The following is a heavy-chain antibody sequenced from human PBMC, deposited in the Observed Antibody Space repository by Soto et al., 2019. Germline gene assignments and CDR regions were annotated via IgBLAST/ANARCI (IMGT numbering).Heavy chain of an antibody. Sequence: EVQLLESGGGLVQPGGSLRLSCAASGFTFSSYAMSWVRQAPWKGLEWVSAISGSGGSTYYADSVKGRFTISRDNSKNALYLQMNSLRAEDTAVYYCAKDVGPDDSSGPFDYWGQGTLVTVSS. CDR2: ISGSGGST. D-gene: IGHD3-22*01. CDR1: GFTFSSYA. CDR3: AKDVGPDDSSGPFDY. V-gene: IGHV3-23*01. J-gene: IGHJ4*02.